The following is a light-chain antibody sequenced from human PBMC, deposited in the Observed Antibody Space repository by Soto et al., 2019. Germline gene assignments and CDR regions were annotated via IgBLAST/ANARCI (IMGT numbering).Light chain of an antibody. V-gene: IGKV1-39*01. J-gene: IGKJ5*01. CDR2: AAS. CDR3: QQRYSTPLT. Sequence: DIQMTQSPSSLSASVGDRVTITCRASQSISSYLNWYQKKPGKDPKLLIYAASSLQSGVPSRFSGSGSGTDFNLTISSLQTEDFATYYCQQRYSTPLTFGGGTRLEIK. CDR1: QSISSY.